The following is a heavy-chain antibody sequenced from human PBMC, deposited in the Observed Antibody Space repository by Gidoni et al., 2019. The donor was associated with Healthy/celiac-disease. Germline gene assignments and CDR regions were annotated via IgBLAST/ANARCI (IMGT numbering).Heavy chain of an antibody. D-gene: IGHD3-22*01. J-gene: IGHJ3*02. CDR1: GGSISSYY. CDR2: IYYSGST. CDR3: ATNTMIVQRAFDI. Sequence: QVQLQESGPGLVKPSETLSLTCTVSGGSISSYYWSWIRQPPGKGLEWIGYIYYSGSTNYNPSLKSRVTISVDTSKNQFSLKLSSVTAADTAVYYCATNTMIVQRAFDIWGQGTMVTVSS. V-gene: IGHV4-59*01.